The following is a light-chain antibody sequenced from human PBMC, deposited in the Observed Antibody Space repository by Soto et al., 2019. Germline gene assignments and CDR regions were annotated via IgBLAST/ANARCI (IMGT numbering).Light chain of an antibody. J-gene: IGKJ2*01. V-gene: IGKV1-39*01. CDR1: QSIGRN. CDR2: AAS. CDR3: QQYDTLPPYT. Sequence: DIQMTQSPSSLSASVRDRVTITCRSSQSIGRNLNWYLQKPGKAPKLLVYAASHLQSGVPSRFSGGGSGTAFTLIISSLQPEDSATYYCQQYDTLPPYTFGQGTKVELK.